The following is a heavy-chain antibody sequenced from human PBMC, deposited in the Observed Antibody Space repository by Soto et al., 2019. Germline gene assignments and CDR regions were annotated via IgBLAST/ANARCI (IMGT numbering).Heavy chain of an antibody. V-gene: IGHV3-21*01. J-gene: IGHJ4*02. CDR3: ASTGEMYYDILTGYYTSLFDY. CDR2: ISSSSSYI. Sequence: GGSLRLSCAASGFTFSSYSMNWVRQAPGKGLEWVSSISSSSSYIYYADSVKGRFTISRDNAKNSLYLQMNSLRAEDTAVYYCASTGEMYYDILTGYYTSLFDYWGQGTLVTVSS. D-gene: IGHD3-9*01. CDR1: GFTFSSYS.